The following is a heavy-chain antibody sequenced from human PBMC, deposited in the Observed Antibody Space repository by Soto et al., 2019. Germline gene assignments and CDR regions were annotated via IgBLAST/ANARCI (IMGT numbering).Heavy chain of an antibody. D-gene: IGHD3-10*01. CDR2: IYWDDDK. V-gene: IGHV2-5*02. CDR1: GFSLSTSGVG. CDR3: AHRPEITMVRGVIITLAWFDP. Sequence: QITLKESGPTLVKPTQTLTLTCTFSGFSLSTSGVGVGWIRQPPGKALEWLALIYWDDDKRYSPSLKSRLTITKHTSKNQVVLTMTNMDPVDTATYYCAHRPEITMVRGVIITLAWFDPWGQGTLVTVSS. J-gene: IGHJ5*02.